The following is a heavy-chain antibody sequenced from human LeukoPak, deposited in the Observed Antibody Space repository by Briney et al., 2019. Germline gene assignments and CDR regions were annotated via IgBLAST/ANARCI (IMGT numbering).Heavy chain of an antibody. J-gene: IGHJ4*02. CDR2: IYYSGTT. CDR1: GGSISSYY. CDR3: ARGATSLSYFVS. D-gene: IGHD2/OR15-2a*01. V-gene: IGHV4-59*08. Sequence: PSETLSLTCTVSGGSISSYYWSWIWQPPGKGPEWIGYIYYSGTTYYNSSLKSRVTIAVDTSKNQFSLKLSSVTAADTAVYYCARGATSLSYFVSRGQRTLVTVSS.